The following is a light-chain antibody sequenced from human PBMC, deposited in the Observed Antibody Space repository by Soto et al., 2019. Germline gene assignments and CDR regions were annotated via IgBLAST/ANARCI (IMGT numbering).Light chain of an antibody. Sequence: DIQMTHSSSTLSASVGDRVTITCRASQSISTFLAWYQQKPGKAPKLLIYDAYSLESGVPSRFSGRRSGTEFTLTIAGLQPEDFATYYCQQYESYSPLTFGGGTKVEIK. CDR2: DAY. J-gene: IGKJ4*01. V-gene: IGKV1-5*01. CDR3: QQYESYSPLT. CDR1: QSISTF.